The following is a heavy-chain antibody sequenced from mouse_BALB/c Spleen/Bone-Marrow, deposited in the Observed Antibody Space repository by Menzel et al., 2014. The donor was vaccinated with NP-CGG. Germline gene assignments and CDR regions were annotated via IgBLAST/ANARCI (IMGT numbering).Heavy chain of an antibody. V-gene: IGHV1S56*01. CDR3: ARSGDSSGYGFAY. J-gene: IGHJ3*01. CDR2: IYPGDGST. CDR1: GYTFTSYD. Sequence: VKLMESGPELVKPGALVKISCKASGYTFTSYDINWVKQRPGQGLEWIGWIYPGDGSTKYNEKFKGKATLTADKSSSTAYMQPSSLTSENSAVYFCARSGDSSGYGFAYWGQGTLVTVPA. D-gene: IGHD3-2*01.